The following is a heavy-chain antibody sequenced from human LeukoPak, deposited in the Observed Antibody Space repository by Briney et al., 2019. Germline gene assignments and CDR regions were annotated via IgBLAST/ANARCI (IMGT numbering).Heavy chain of an antibody. CDR2: IYPGDSDT. Sequence: GESLKISCKGSGYSFTSYWIGWVRQMPGKGLEWLGIIYPGDSDTRYSPSFQGQVTISADKSISTAYLQWSSLKASDTAMYYCARQWDYYDSSGYHGYDAFDIWDQGTMVTVSS. D-gene: IGHD3-22*01. CDR3: ARQWDYYDSSGYHGYDAFDI. J-gene: IGHJ3*02. V-gene: IGHV5-51*01. CDR1: GYSFTSYW.